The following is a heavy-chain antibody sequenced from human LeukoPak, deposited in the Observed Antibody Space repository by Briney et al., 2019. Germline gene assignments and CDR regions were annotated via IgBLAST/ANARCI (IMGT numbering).Heavy chain of an antibody. CDR3: ARVYGSGSYQLFDY. Sequence: PSQTLSLTCSVSGASISSGGSSWSWLRQPPGKGLEWIGYVYHSGSTYYNPSLKSRVTISVNRSKNQFSLKLSSVTAADTAVYYCARVYGSGSYQLFDYWGQGTLVTVSS. CDR1: GASISSGGSS. CDR2: VYHSGST. V-gene: IGHV4-30-2*01. J-gene: IGHJ4*02. D-gene: IGHD3-10*01.